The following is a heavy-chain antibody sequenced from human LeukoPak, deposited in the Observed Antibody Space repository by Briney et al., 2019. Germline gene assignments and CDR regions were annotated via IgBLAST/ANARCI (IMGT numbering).Heavy chain of an antibody. V-gene: IGHV1-69*04. Sequence: VASVKVSCKASGGTFSSYAISWVRQAPGQGLEWMGRIIPILGIANYAQKFQGRVTITADKSTSTAYMELSSLRSEDTAVYYCARCSSYQLLSYGMDVWGQGTTVTVSS. CDR1: GGTFSSYA. CDR3: ARCSSYQLLSYGMDV. CDR2: IIPILGIA. D-gene: IGHD2-2*01. J-gene: IGHJ6*02.